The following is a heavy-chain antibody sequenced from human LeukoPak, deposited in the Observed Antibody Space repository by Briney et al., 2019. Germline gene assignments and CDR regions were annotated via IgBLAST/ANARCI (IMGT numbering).Heavy chain of an antibody. CDR3: ARQHIAATDDY. CDR2: IYYSGST. J-gene: IGHJ4*02. Sequence: SETPSLTCTVSGGSISSYYWSWIRQPPGKGLEWIGYIYYSGSTNYNPSLKSRVTISVDTSKNQFSLKLSSVTAADTAVYYCARQHIAATDDYWGQGTLVTVSS. CDR1: GGSISSYY. D-gene: IGHD6-13*01. V-gene: IGHV4-59*08.